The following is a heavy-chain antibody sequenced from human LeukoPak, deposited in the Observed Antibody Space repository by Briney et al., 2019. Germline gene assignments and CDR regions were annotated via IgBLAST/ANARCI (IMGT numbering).Heavy chain of an antibody. Sequence: GRSLRLSCAASGFSLSSYAMHWVRQAPGKGLEWVSFVSFDGRNKNYAGSVRGRFTISRDDSKNTLYLQMSSLRNEDTAVYFCARIVGHTRSEFWGQGTLVTVSS. V-gene: IGHV3-30*04. CDR1: GFSLSSYA. J-gene: IGHJ4*02. D-gene: IGHD1-26*01. CDR3: ARIVGHTRSEF. CDR2: VSFDGRNK.